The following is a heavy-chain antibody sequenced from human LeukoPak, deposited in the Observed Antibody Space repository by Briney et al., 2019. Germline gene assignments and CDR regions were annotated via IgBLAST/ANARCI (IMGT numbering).Heavy chain of an antibody. J-gene: IGHJ4*02. CDR1: GFTFSSYW. CDR3: ARKIVGAIDY. Sequence: GGSLRLSCAASGFTFSSYWMSWVRQAPGKGREWVANINQDGSEKYYVDSVKGRFTISRDNAKNSLYLKMNSLRAEDTAVYYCARKIVGAIDYWGQGTLVTVSS. V-gene: IGHV3-7*01. D-gene: IGHD1-26*01. CDR2: INQDGSEK.